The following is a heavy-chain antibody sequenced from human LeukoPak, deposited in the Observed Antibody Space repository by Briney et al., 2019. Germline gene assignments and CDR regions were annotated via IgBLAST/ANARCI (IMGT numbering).Heavy chain of an antibody. CDR1: GFTFNNYA. CDR3: ARDYADYVGYFFFDY. CDR2: ISGGGETT. D-gene: IGHD4-17*01. J-gene: IGHJ4*02. Sequence: GGSLRLSCAASGFTFNNYAMNWVRQAPGKGVVWVSSISGGGETTYYADSAKGRFTISRDNSQNTLYLQMNSLRAEDTAVYYCARDYADYVGYFFFDYWGQGTLVTVSS. V-gene: IGHV3-23*01.